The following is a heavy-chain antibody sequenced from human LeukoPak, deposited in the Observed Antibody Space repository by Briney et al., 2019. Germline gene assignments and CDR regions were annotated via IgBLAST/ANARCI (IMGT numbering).Heavy chain of an antibody. CDR2: IKQDGSEK. Sequence: GGSLRLSCAASGSTFSSYWMSWVRQAPGKGLEWVANIKQDGSEKYYVDSVKGRFTISRDNAKNSLYLQMNSLRAEDTAVYYCARSLAYTADAFDIWGQGTRVTVSS. CDR3: ARSLAYTADAFDI. CDR1: GSTFSSYW. V-gene: IGHV3-7*03. J-gene: IGHJ3*02. D-gene: IGHD5-18*01.